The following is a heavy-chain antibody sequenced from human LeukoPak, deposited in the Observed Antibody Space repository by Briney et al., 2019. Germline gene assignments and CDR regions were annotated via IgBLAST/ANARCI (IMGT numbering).Heavy chain of an antibody. CDR1: GFTFSSYG. CDR2: IRYDGSNK. V-gene: IGHV3-30*02. CDR3: AKIVVVPAAGVGPVDY. Sequence: PGGSLRLSCAASGFTFSSYGMHWVRQAPGKGLEWVAFIRYDGSNKYYADSVKGRFTISRDNSKNTLYLQMNSLRAEDTAVYYCAKIVVVPAAGVGPVDYWGQGTLVTVSS. D-gene: IGHD2-2*01. J-gene: IGHJ4*02.